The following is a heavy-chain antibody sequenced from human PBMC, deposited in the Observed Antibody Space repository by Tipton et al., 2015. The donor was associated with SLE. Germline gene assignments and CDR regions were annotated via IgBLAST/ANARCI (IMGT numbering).Heavy chain of an antibody. V-gene: IGHV4-34*01. Sequence: TLSLTCAVYGGSFSGHYWSWIRQPPGKGLEWIGEINQSGSTNYNPSLKSRLIMSVDESKNQFSLKLSSVTAADAAIYYCAEAVETAAGLRDYWVQGTLFTVSS. CDR2: INQSGST. J-gene: IGHJ4*02. CDR1: GGSFSGHY. D-gene: IGHD6-13*01. CDR3: AEAVETAAGLRDY.